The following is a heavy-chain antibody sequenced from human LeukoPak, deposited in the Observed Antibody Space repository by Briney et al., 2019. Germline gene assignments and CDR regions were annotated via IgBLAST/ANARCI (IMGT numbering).Heavy chain of an antibody. V-gene: IGHV1-2*02. J-gene: IGHJ4*02. Sequence: ASVKVSCKASGGTFSSYAISWVRQAPGQGLEWMGWINPNNDDTNFAQRFQARVTVTRDTSTNTVYIELSSLRSDDTAVYYCARGARTYRSGWYYNERGDYWGQGTLATVSS. CDR1: GGTFSSYA. CDR3: ARGARTYRSGWYYNERGDY. D-gene: IGHD6-19*01. CDR2: INPNNDDT.